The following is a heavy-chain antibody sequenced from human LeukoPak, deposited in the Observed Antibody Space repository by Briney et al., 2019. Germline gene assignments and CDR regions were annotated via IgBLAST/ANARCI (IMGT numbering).Heavy chain of an antibody. CDR3: ARDRYVYGGNDY. D-gene: IGHD4-23*01. CDR2: INPNSGGT. J-gene: IGHJ4*02. Sequence: ASVKVSCKASGYTFTGYYMHWVRQAPGQGLEWMGWINPNSGGTNYAQKFQGGVTMTRDTSISTAYMELSRLRSDDTAVYYCARDRYVYGGNDYWGQGTLVTVSS. V-gene: IGHV1-2*02. CDR1: GYTFTGYY.